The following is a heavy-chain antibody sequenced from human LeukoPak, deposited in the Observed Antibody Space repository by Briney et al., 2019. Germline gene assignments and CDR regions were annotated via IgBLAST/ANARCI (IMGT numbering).Heavy chain of an antibody. Sequence: PGGSLRLSCAASGFTFSTYGMHWVRQAPGKGLEWVAFIRYDANNKYYTDSVKGRFTISRDNSKNTLYLQMNSLRAEDTAVYYCAKDGESGIQYTQGYFDYWGQGTLVTVSS. CDR3: AKDGESGIQYTQGYFDY. CDR2: IRYDANNK. CDR1: GFTFSTYG. V-gene: IGHV3-30*02. D-gene: IGHD1-1*01. J-gene: IGHJ4*02.